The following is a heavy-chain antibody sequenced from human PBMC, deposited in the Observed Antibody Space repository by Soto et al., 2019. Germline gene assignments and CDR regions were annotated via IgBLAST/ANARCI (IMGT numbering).Heavy chain of an antibody. D-gene: IGHD6-25*01. CDR2: INPNSGGT. Sequence: ASVKVSCKASGYTFTGYYMHWVRQAPGQGLEWMGWINPNSGGTNYAQKFQGWVTMTRDTSISTAYMELSRLRSDDTAVYYCARAGPQSAAEVFYYYYGMDVWGQGTTVTGSS. CDR1: GYTFTGYY. V-gene: IGHV1-2*04. CDR3: ARAGPQSAAEVFYYYYGMDV. J-gene: IGHJ6*02.